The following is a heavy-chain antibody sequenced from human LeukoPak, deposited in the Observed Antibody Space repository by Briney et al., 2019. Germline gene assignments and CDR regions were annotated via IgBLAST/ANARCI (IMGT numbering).Heavy chain of an antibody. J-gene: IGHJ3*02. V-gene: IGHV4-61*01. Sequence: SETLSLTCTVSGGTVSSGSYYWTWIRQPPGKGLEWIGYISYSGSTNFNPSLKSRVTISVDTSKNQFSLNLSSVTAADTAVYYCARRGTGGRSFDIWGQGTMVTVSS. CDR1: GGTVSSGSYY. CDR3: ARRGTGGRSFDI. D-gene: IGHD2-8*02. CDR2: ISYSGST.